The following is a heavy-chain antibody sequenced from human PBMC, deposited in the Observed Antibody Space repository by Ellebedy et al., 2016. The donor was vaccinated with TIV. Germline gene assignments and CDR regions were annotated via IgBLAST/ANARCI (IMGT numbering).Heavy chain of an antibody. J-gene: IGHJ6*02. V-gene: IGHV3-33*01. CDR1: GFTFSSYG. CDR2: IWYDGSNK. D-gene: IGHD3-10*01. CDR3: AREPMVRGVIRRGYAMDV. Sequence: GGSLRLSXAASGFTFSSYGMHWVRQAPGKGLEWVAVIWYDGSNKYYADSVKGRFTISRGNSKNTLYLQMNSLRVEDTAVYYCAREPMVRGVIRRGYAMDVWGQGTTVTVSS.